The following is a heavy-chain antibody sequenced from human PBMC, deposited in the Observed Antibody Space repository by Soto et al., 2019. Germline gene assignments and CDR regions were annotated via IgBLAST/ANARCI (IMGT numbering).Heavy chain of an antibody. Sequence: QLQLQESGSGLVKPSQTLSLTCAVSGGSISSGGYSWSWIRQPPGKGLEWIGYIYHSGSTYYNPSLKSRVTISVDRSKNQFSLKLSSVTAADTAVYYCARGSVAGGAVAGVDYWGQGTLATVSS. D-gene: IGHD6-19*01. V-gene: IGHV4-30-2*01. CDR3: ARGSVAGGAVAGVDY. J-gene: IGHJ4*02. CDR1: GGSISSGGYS. CDR2: IYHSGST.